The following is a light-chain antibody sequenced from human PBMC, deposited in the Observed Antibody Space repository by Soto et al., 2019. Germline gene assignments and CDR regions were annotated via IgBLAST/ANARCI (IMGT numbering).Light chain of an antibody. V-gene: IGKV1-12*01. CDR1: QGISSW. CDR2: AAS. Sequence: DVQMTQSPSTLSASVGDRVTITGRASQGISSWLAWYQQKPGKAPKILIYAASSLESGVPSRFRGSGSGTDFTLTINRLQPEDFETYYCQQADSFPLTFGGGTKVDIK. J-gene: IGKJ4*01. CDR3: QQADSFPLT.